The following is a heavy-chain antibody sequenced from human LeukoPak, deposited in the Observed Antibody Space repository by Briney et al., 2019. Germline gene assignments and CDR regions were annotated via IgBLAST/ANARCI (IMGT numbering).Heavy chain of an antibody. CDR2: IWPDRRNK. D-gene: IGHD1-26*01. Sequence: GGSLRLSCAASGFSLNDYGIHWVRQAPGKGLEWVAIIWPDRRNKYAGSVKGRFTISRDNSENTLYLQMSSLRSEDTGVYYCVRKEVGTLRAMDVWGQGTTVIVSS. V-gene: IGHV3-33*01. J-gene: IGHJ6*02. CDR1: GFSLNDYG. CDR3: VRKEVGTLRAMDV.